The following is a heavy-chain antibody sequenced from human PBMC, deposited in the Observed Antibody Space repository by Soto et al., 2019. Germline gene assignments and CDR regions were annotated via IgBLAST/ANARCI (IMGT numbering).Heavy chain of an antibody. CDR1: GYNFAGYW. CDR3: ARGGVSTRTFDY. J-gene: IGHJ4*02. CDR2: IYSSDSDP. V-gene: IGHV5-51*03. Sequence: GESLKVSCKGSGYNFAGYWIAWVRQMPGKGLELMGIIYSSDSDPRYRPSFQGQVTISADKSISSAYLAWSCPRASDTAMYYCARGGVSTRTFDYWGQGTPVTVSS. D-gene: IGHD3-3*01.